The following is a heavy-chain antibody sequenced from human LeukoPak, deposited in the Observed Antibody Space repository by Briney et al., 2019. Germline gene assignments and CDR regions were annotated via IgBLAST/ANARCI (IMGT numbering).Heavy chain of an antibody. J-gene: IGHJ4*02. CDR3: ARGAGGYYDSSGYYSYFDY. V-gene: IGHV4-31*03. Sequence: PSETLSLTCTVSGGSISSGGYYWSWIRQHPGKGLEWIGYIYYSGSTYYNPSLKSRVTISVDTSKNQSSLKLSSVTAADTAVYYCARGAGGYYDSSGYYSYFDYWGQGTLVTVSS. CDR2: IYYSGST. CDR1: GGSISSGGYY. D-gene: IGHD3-22*01.